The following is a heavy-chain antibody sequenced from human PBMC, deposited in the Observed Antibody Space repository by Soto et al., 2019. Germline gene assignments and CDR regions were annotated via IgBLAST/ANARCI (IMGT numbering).Heavy chain of an antibody. Sequence: SETLSLTCTVSGGSISSSSYYWGWIRQPPGKGLEWIGSIYYSGSTYYNPSLKSRVTISVDTSKNQFSLKLSSVTAADTAVYYCARHGRLAYGMDVWGQGTTVTVSS. V-gene: IGHV4-39*01. CDR3: ARHGRLAYGMDV. CDR1: GGSISSSSYY. J-gene: IGHJ6*02. CDR2: IYYSGST. D-gene: IGHD3-9*01.